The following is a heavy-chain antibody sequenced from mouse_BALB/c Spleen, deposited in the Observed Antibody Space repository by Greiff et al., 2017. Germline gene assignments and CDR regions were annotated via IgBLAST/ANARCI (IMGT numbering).Heavy chain of an antibody. Sequence: QVQLKESGPGLVQPSQSLSITCTVSGFSLTSYGVHWVRQSPGKGLEWLGVIWSGGSTDYNAAFISRLSISKDNSKSQVFFKMNSLQADDTAIYYCARIYYGNYEKAMDDWGEGTSVTVSS. CDR3: ARIYYGNYEKAMDD. CDR2: IWSGGST. J-gene: IGHJ4*01. V-gene: IGHV2-4-1*01. D-gene: IGHD2-1*01. CDR1: GFSLTSYG.